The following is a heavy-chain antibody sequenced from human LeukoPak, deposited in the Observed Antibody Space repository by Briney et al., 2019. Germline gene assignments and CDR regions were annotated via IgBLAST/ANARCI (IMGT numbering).Heavy chain of an antibody. V-gene: IGHV3-23*01. Sequence: PGGSLRLSCAASGFTFSSYAMSWVRQAPGKGLEWVSTFSGTSTNSYADAVKGQVTISRDNSKNTLYLQMNSLRAEDTAVYYCAKLKQWQPQRYFFEYWGQGALVTVAS. CDR2: FSGTSTN. CDR1: GFTFSSYA. D-gene: IGHD6-19*01. J-gene: IGHJ4*02. CDR3: AKLKQWQPQRYFFEY.